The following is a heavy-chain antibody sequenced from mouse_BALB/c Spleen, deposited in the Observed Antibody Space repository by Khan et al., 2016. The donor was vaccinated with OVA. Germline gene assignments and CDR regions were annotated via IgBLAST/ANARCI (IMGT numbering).Heavy chain of an antibody. CDR2: ISYSGST. Sequence: EVQLKESGPSLVKPSQTLSLTCSVTGDSITSGYWNWIRKFPGNKLEYMGYISYSGSTYYNPSLKSRISITRDTSKNQYYLQLNSVTTEDTATYYCARYDYDYDGAFAYWGQGTLVTGSA. CDR3: ARYDYDYDGAFAY. J-gene: IGHJ3*01. V-gene: IGHV3-8*02. CDR1: GDSITSGY. D-gene: IGHD2-4*01.